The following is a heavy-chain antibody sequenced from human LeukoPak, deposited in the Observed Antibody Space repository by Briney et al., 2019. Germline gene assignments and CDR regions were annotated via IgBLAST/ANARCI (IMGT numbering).Heavy chain of an antibody. J-gene: IGHJ5*02. V-gene: IGHV3-30*02. D-gene: IGHD3-10*01. Sequence: GGSLRLSCAASGFTFSNYGMYWVRQAPGQGLEWVAFIRYDGSNRYYADSVKGRFTISRDNSKNTLFLQMNSLRAEDTAVYYCARSLRIRSQTFDPWGQGTLVTVSS. CDR2: IRYDGSNR. CDR1: GFTFSNYG. CDR3: ARSLRIRSQTFDP.